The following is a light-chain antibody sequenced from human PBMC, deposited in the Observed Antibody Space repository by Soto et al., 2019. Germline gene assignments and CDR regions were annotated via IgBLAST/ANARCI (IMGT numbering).Light chain of an antibody. J-gene: IGLJ2*01. Sequence: QSALTQPPSASGSPGQSVTISCTGTSSDVGGYNYVSWYQQHTGKAPKLMIYEVSKRPSGVPDRFSGSKSGNTDSLSVSGLQAEDEADYYCSSYAGSNNLVFGGGTKLTVL. CDR2: EVS. CDR1: SSDVGGYNY. V-gene: IGLV2-8*01. CDR3: SSYAGSNNLV.